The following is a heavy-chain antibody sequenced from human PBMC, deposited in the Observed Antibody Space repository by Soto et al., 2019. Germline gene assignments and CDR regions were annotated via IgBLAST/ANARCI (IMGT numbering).Heavy chain of an antibody. CDR2: ISAYNGNT. CDR3: AVGPTTGTYYYYYYMDV. Sequence: QVQLVQSGAEVKKPGASVKVSCKASGYTFTSYGISWVRQAPGQGLEWMGWISAYNGNTNYAQKLQGRVTMTTDTTTSTGYMELRSLRSDDTAVYYCAVGPTTGTYYYYYYMDVWGKGTTVTVSS. CDR1: GYTFTSYG. D-gene: IGHD1-1*01. J-gene: IGHJ6*03. V-gene: IGHV1-18*01.